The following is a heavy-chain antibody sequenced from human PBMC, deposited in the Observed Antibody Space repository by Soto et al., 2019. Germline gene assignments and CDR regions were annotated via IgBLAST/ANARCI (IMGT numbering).Heavy chain of an antibody. D-gene: IGHD5-12*01. J-gene: IGHJ3*02. CDR2: ISSSSSYI. CDR3: AGIIGGTSVCASDN. V-gene: IGHV3-21*01. CDR1: GFTFSSYS. Sequence: EVQLVESGGGLVKPGGSLRLSCAASGFTFSSYSMNWVRQAPGKGLEWVSSISSSSSYIYYADSVKGRFTISRDNAKKSLYLQMSILGDEDATVYYCAGIIGGTSVCASDNWGQGTMVTVSS.